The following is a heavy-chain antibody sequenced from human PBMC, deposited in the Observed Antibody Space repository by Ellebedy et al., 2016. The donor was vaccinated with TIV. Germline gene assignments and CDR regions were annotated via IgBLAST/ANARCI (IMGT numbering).Heavy chain of an antibody. Sequence: GGSLRLXCAASGFTFSSYWMHWVRQAPGKGLVWVSRIKGDESGIAYADSVKGRFTISRDNADNSLYLQMNSLRAADTAVYYCVKGRTNFASWGQGTLVTVSS. CDR2: IKGDESGI. CDR3: VKGRTNFAS. V-gene: IGHV3-74*01. CDR1: GFTFSSYW. J-gene: IGHJ4*02. D-gene: IGHD2-15*01.